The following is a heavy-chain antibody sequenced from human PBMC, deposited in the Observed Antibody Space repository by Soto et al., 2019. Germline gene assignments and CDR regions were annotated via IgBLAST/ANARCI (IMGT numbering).Heavy chain of an antibody. CDR2: IGTAGDT. Sequence: GGSLRLSCAASGFTFSSYDMHWVRQATGKVLEWFSAIGTAGDTYYPGSVKGRFTISRENAKNSLYLQMNSLRAGDTAVYYCARGAPTTPHWYYFDYWGQGTLVTVSS. J-gene: IGHJ4*02. CDR3: ARGAPTTPHWYYFDY. V-gene: IGHV3-13*01. D-gene: IGHD1-7*01. CDR1: GFTFSSYD.